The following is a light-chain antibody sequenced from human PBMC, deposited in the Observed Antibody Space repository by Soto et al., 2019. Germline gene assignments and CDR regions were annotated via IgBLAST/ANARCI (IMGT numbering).Light chain of an antibody. J-gene: IGKJ5*01. CDR3: QQRSDWPIT. Sequence: EIVLTQSPASLSLYPGERATLSCRASQSVDSHLVWYQQKPGQAPRLLIFAASNRATGIPVRFSGSGSGTYFTFAIKRLAPDDFAVSYCQQRSDWPITFGQGTRVEMK. V-gene: IGKV3-11*01. CDR1: QSVDSH. CDR2: AAS.